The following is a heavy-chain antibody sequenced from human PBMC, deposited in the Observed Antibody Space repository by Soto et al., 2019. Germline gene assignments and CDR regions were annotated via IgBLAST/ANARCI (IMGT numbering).Heavy chain of an antibody. D-gene: IGHD5-18*01. V-gene: IGHV4-30-4*01. CDR3: AIGEDTDMVTLSDY. J-gene: IGHJ4*02. Sequence: QVQLQESGPGLVKPSQTLSLTCTVSDGSISSGDYYWSWIRQPPWKGLDWIGYIYYSGSTYYNPHHKSRVTLSVDTSKHQSTLEQKSVTATDSAVYYCAIGEDTDMVTLSDYWGQRKLVKVSA. CDR1: DGSISSGDYY. CDR2: IYYSGST.